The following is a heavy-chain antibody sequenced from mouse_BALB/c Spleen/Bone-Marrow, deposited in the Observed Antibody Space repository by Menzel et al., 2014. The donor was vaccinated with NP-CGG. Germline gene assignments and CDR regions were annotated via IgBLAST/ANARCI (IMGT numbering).Heavy chain of an antibody. CDR1: GFSLTSYG. CDR2: IWAGGST. V-gene: IGHV2-9*02. Sequence: VKLVESGPGLVAPSQRLSIPCTVSGFSLTSYGVHWVRQPRGKGLEWLGIIWAGGSTNYNSALMSRLSISKDNSKSQVFLKMNSLQTDDTAMYFCAIAYFGNYNYYFDYWGQGTTLTVSS. D-gene: IGHD2-10*01. J-gene: IGHJ2*01. CDR3: AIAYFGNYNYYFDY.